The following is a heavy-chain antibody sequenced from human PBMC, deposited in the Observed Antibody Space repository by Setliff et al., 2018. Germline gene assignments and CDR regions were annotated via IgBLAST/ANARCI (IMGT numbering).Heavy chain of an antibody. J-gene: IGHJ3*02. CDR2: ISPHSGRA. V-gene: IGHV1-18*01. D-gene: IGHD2-15*01. Sequence: ASVKVSCKASEYTFSDYGVSWVRQAPGQGLEWMGWISPHSGRAFYAPQFQDRVIMTTDTSTRAAYMELRSLRSDDTAVYYCAISSLSICSGGSCPNAFDIWGQGTLVTVS. CDR1: EYTFSDYG. CDR3: AISSLSICSGGSCPNAFDI.